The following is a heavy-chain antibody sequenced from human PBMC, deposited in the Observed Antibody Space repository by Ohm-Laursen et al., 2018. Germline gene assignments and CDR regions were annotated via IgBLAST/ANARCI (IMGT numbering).Heavy chain of an antibody. CDR2: IWYDGSNK. CDR3: AKDFSSGWYVYYYYGMDV. V-gene: IGHV3-33*06. Sequence: SLRLSCAASAFTFSSYGMHWVRQAPGKGLEWVAVIWYDGSNKYYADSVKGRFTTSRDNSKNTLYLQMNSLRAEDTAVYYCAKDFSSGWYVYYYYGMDVWGQGTTVTVSS. CDR1: AFTFSSYG. D-gene: IGHD6-19*01. J-gene: IGHJ6*02.